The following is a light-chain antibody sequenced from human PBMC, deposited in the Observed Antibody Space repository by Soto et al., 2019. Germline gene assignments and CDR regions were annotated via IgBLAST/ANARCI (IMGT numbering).Light chain of an antibody. CDR2: DVS. V-gene: IGLV2-14*01. CDR3: STYTSIGNYV. CDR1: RSEVGDYNC. Sequence: QSVLIQPASVSGFPGQSIAISCTGTRSEVGDYNCVSWYQQPPGKAPKLMIYDVSNRPSGVSNRFSGSKSGNTASLTISGFQAEDEADYYYSTYTSIGNYVFRTGTKVTVL. J-gene: IGLJ1*01.